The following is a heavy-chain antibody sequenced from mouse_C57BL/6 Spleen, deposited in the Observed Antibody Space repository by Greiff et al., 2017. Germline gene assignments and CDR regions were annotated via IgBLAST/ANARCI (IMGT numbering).Heavy chain of an antibody. CDR2: ISNGGGST. J-gene: IGHJ4*01. D-gene: IGHD2-3*01. CDR3: ARQGYDPMDY. Sequence: LQQSGGGLVQPGGSLKLSCAASGFTFSDYYMYWVRQTPEKRLEWVAYISNGGGSTYYPDTVKGRFTISRDNAKNTLYLQMSRLKSEDTAMYYCARQGYDPMDYWGQGTSVTVSS. V-gene: IGHV5-12*01. CDR1: GFTFSDYY.